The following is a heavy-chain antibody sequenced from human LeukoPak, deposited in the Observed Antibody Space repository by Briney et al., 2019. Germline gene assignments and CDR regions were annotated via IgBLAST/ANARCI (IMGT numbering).Heavy chain of an antibody. CDR2: ILYDGSNK. V-gene: IGHV3-30-3*01. CDR1: GFTFSSYA. J-gene: IGHJ6*02. CDR3: ARDMDYGSGILGRMDV. D-gene: IGHD3-10*01. Sequence: GGSLRLSCAASGFTFSSYAMHWVRQAPGKGLEWVAVILYDGSNKYYADSVKGRFTISRDNSKNTLYLQMNSLRAEDTAVYYCARDMDYGSGILGRMDVWGQGTTVTV.